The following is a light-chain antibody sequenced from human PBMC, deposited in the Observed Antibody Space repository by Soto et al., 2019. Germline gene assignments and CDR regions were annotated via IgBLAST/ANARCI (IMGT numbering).Light chain of an antibody. CDR2: KAS. J-gene: IGKJ2*01. V-gene: IGKV1-5*03. Sequence: DIQVTQSPSTLSASVGDRVTITCRASQSISDWLAWYQQKPGKAPKLLIYKASSLESGVPSRFSGSVSGTEFTLTISSLQPDDFATYYCQQYKSYPYTFGQGTKLEIK. CDR1: QSISDW. CDR3: QQYKSYPYT.